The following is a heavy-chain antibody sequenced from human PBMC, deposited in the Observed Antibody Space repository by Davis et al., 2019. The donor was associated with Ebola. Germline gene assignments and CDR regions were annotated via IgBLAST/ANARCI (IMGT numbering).Heavy chain of an antibody. Sequence: MPGGSLRLSCTVSGGSISSSSYYWGWIRQPPGKGLEWIGSIYYSGSTYYNPSLKSRVTISVDTSKNQFSLKLSSVTAADTAVYYCARGPGRLTPIAAAGEYYYYYGMDVWGQGTTVTVSS. D-gene: IGHD6-13*01. CDR3: ARGPGRLTPIAAAGEYYYYYGMDV. CDR1: GGSISSSSYY. V-gene: IGHV4-39*01. CDR2: IYYSGST. J-gene: IGHJ6*02.